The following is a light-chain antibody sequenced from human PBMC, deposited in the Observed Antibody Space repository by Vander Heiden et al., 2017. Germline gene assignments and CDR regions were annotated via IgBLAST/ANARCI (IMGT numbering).Light chain of an antibody. CDR3: AAWDDSLNGYV. Sequence: QSVLTQPPSASGTPGQRVTISCSGSSSNIGSNTVNWYQQLPGTAPKLLIDSNHQRPSGVPDRFSGSKSGTSASLAISGLQSEDEADYYCAAWDDSLNGYVFGTGTKVTVL. CDR2: SNH. CDR1: SSNIGSNT. J-gene: IGLJ1*01. V-gene: IGLV1-44*01.